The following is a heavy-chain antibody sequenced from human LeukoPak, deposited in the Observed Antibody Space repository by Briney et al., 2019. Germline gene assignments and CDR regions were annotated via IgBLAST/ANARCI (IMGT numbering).Heavy chain of an antibody. Sequence: ASVKVSCKASGGTFSSYGISWVRQAPGQGLEWMGWISAYNGNTNYAQKLQGRVTMTTDTSTSTAYMELRSLRSDDTAVYYCARDSYYDSNWFDPWGQGTLVTVSS. CDR3: ARDSYYDSNWFDP. J-gene: IGHJ5*02. CDR1: GGTFSSYG. V-gene: IGHV1-18*01. CDR2: ISAYNGNT. D-gene: IGHD3-22*01.